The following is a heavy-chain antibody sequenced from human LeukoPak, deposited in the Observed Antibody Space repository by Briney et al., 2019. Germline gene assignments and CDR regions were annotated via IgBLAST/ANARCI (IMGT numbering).Heavy chain of an antibody. CDR1: AGSISSGSYY. Sequence: PSQTLSLTCTVSAGSISSGSYYWGWLRQPAGKGLEWIGRIYTSGSTNYNPSLKSRVTISVDTSKNQFSLKLSSVTAADTAVYYCASTTVTTDYYYGMDVWGQGTTVTVSS. J-gene: IGHJ6*02. V-gene: IGHV4-61*02. CDR3: ASTTVTTDYYYGMDV. CDR2: IYTSGST. D-gene: IGHD4-17*01.